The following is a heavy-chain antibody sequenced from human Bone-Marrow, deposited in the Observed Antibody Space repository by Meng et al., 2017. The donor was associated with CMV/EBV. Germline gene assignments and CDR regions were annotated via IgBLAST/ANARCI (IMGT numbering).Heavy chain of an antibody. CDR1: GFTVSSNY. CDR3: AKEGGYCSGGSCYSGGPDAFDI. D-gene: IGHD2-15*01. Sequence: GESLKISCAASGFTVSSNYMSWVRQAPGKGLEWVSVIYSGGSTYYADSVKGRFTISRDNSKNTLYLQMNSLRAEDTAVYYCAKEGGYCSGGSCYSGGPDAFDIWGQGTLVTVSS. CDR2: IYSGGST. J-gene: IGHJ3*02. V-gene: IGHV3-53*01.